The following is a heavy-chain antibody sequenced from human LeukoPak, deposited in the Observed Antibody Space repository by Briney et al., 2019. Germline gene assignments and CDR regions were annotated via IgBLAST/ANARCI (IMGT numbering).Heavy chain of an antibody. CDR2: IYWNDDK. V-gene: IGHV2-5*01. CDR3: AHSVSSSSWPFDY. CDR1: GGSISSYYW. J-gene: IGHJ4*02. D-gene: IGHD6-13*01. Sequence: TLSLTCTVSGGSISSYYWSWIRQPPGKALEWLALIYWNDDKRYSPSLKSRLTITKDTSKNQVVLTMTNMDPVDTATYYCAHSVSSSSWPFDYWGQGTLVTVSS.